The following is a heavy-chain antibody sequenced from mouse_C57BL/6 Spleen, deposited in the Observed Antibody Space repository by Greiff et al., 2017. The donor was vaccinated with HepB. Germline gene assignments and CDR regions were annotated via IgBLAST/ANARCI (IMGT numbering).Heavy chain of an antibody. Sequence: VQLQQSGPELVKPGASVKISCKASGYSFTSYYIHWVKQRPGQGLEWIGWIYPGSGNTKYNEKFKGKATLTADTSSSTAYMQLSSLTSEDSAVYYCARDYYGSSLYWGQGTTLTVSS. CDR1: GYSFTSYY. V-gene: IGHV1-66*01. D-gene: IGHD1-1*01. J-gene: IGHJ2*01. CDR3: ARDYYGSSLY. CDR2: IYPGSGNT.